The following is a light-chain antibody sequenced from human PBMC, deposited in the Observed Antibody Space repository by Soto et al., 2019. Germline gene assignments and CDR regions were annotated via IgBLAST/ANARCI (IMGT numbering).Light chain of an antibody. J-gene: IGLJ1*01. CDR2: ESS. Sequence: QSVLTQPPSVSAAPGQKVTISCSGTRSNIGVNYVSWYQQHVPGTVPKLLSYESSQRPSGIPDRFSASKSGTTATLAITGLQTGDEADYYCATWDTSLSGAVFGSGTKVTVL. CDR1: RSNIGVNY. CDR3: ATWDTSLSGAV. V-gene: IGLV1-51*01.